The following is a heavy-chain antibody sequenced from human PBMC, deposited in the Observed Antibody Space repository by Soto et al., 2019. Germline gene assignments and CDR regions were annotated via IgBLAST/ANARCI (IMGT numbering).Heavy chain of an antibody. CDR2: ISYDGSNK. V-gene: IGHV3-30*03. CDR1: GFTFSSYG. J-gene: IGHJ4*02. CDR3: AYTITYYDSSGYPDY. Sequence: GGSMRLSCAASGFTFSSYGMHWVRQAQGKGLEWVAVISYDGSNKYYADSVKGRFTISRDNSKNTLYLQMNSLRAEDTAVYYCAYTITYYDSSGYPDYWGQGTLVTVSS. D-gene: IGHD3-22*01.